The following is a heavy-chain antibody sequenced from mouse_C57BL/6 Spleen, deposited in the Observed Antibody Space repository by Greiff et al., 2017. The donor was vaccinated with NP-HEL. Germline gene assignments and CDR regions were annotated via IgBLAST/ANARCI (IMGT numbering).Heavy chain of an antibody. CDR2: INPNNGGT. J-gene: IGHJ3*01. Sequence: EVQLQQSGPELVKPGASVKIPCKASGYTFTDYNMDWVKQSHGKSLEWIGDINPNNGGTIYNQKFKGKATLTVDKSSSTAYMELRSLTSEDTAVYYWARRGNYEDWFAYWGQGTLVTVSA. D-gene: IGHD2-1*01. CDR1: GYTFTDYN. V-gene: IGHV1-18*01. CDR3: ARRGNYEDWFAY.